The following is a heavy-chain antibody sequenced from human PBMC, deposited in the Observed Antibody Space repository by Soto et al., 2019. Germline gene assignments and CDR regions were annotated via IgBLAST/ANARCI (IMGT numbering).Heavy chain of an antibody. D-gene: IGHD2-21*01. J-gene: IGHJ6*02. CDR1: GFTFDDYA. Sequence: EVQLVESGGGLVQPGRSLRLSCAASGFTFDDYAMHWVRQAPGKGLEWVSGISWNSGSIGYADSVKGRFTISRDNAKNSLYLQMTSLRAEDTALYYCAKGRTLVDGMDVWGQGTTVTVAS. CDR3: AKGRTLVDGMDV. CDR2: ISWNSGSI. V-gene: IGHV3-9*01.